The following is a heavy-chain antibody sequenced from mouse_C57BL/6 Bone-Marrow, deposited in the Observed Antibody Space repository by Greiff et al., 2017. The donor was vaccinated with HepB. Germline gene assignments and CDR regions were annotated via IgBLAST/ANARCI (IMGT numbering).Heavy chain of an antibody. D-gene: IGHD2-5*01. V-gene: IGHV5-12*01. CDR3: ARHNYSNSFAY. J-gene: IGHJ3*01. Sequence: EVQLVESGGGLVQPGGSLKLSCAASGFTFSDYYMYWVRQTPEKRLEWVAYISNGGGSTYYPDTVKGRFTISRDNAKNTLYLQMSRLKSEDTAMYYCARHNYSNSFAYWGQGTLVTVSA. CDR1: GFTFSDYY. CDR2: ISNGGGST.